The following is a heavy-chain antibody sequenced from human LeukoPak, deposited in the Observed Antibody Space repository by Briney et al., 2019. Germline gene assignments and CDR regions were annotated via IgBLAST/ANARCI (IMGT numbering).Heavy chain of an antibody. D-gene: IGHD2-15*01. CDR2: ISYDGSNK. Sequence: GGSLRLSCAASGFTFSSYAMHWVRQAPGKGLEWVAVISYDGSNKYYADSVKGRFTISRDNSKNTLYLQMNSLRAEDTAVYYCARDYGGYCSGGSCYLGWFDAWGQGTLVTVSS. CDR3: ARDYGGYCSGGSCYLGWFDA. CDR1: GFTFSSYA. J-gene: IGHJ5*02. V-gene: IGHV3-30-3*01.